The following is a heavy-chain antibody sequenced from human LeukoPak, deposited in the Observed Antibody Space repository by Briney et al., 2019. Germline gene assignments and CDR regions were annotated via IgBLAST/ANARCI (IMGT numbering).Heavy chain of an antibody. CDR1: GGSISSSSNY. CDR3: ARETSQKGAHYMDV. CDR2: IYYSGST. Sequence: SETLSLTCTVSGGSISSSSNYWGWIRQPPGKGLEWIGTIYYSGSTYYNPSLQSRVTISVDTSKNQFSLKLSSVTAADTAVYYCARETSQKGAHYMDVWGKGTTITISS. V-gene: IGHV4-39*07. J-gene: IGHJ6*03. D-gene: IGHD3-16*01.